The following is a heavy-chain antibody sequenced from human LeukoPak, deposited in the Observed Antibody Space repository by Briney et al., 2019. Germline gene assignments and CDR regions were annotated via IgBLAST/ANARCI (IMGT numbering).Heavy chain of an antibody. CDR2: MSYDGGDK. CDR1: GFTFSTYT. D-gene: IGHD5-24*01. Sequence: GGSLRLSCAASGFTFSTYTMHWVRQAPGKGLEWVAVMSYDGGDKYYAESVKGRFTISRDNSRTTVYLQMNSLRAEDTAVYYCARGSRWLQLGPSDYWGQGTLVTVSS. CDR3: ARGSRWLQLGPSDY. V-gene: IGHV3-30*01. J-gene: IGHJ4*02.